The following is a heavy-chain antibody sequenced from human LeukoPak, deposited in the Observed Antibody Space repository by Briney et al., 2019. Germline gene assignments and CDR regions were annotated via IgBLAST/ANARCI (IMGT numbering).Heavy chain of an antibody. CDR1: GFSLSHYL. V-gene: IGHV3-74*01. J-gene: IGHJ3*02. Sequence: GGSLRLSCAASGFSLSHYLMHWVHQAPGKGLVWVSRINSDESNTNSYADSVKGRFIISRDNAKNTLYLQMNSLRAEDTAVYFCGRGGNGIDIWGQGTTVIVSS. CDR3: GRGGNGIDI. CDR2: INSDESNT. D-gene: IGHD2-8*01.